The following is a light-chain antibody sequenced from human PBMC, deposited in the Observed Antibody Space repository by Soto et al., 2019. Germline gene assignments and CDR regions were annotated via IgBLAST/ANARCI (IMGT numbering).Light chain of an antibody. CDR1: QSVRSF. CDR3: QQYGSSPRVT. J-gene: IGKJ5*01. V-gene: IGKV3-20*01. CDR2: GAS. Sequence: IVMTQSPATLSLSPGERATLSCRASQSVRSFLGWYQHKPAQAXRLLIYGASSRATGIPDRFSGSGCGTDFTLTTSRLEPDDFSVYYCQQYGSSPRVTFGQGTRLEIK.